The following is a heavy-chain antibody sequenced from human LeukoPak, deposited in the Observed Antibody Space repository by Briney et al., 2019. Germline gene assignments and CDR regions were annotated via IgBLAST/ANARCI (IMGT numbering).Heavy chain of an antibody. V-gene: IGHV4-39*07. CDR2: IYYNANT. J-gene: IGHJ3*01. CDR1: GGSISSSIYY. D-gene: IGHD2-21*02. Sequence: SETLSLTCTVSGGSISSSIYYWGWIRQPPGKGLEWIGSIYYNANTYYNPSLKSRITISVDTSKNQFSLKLSSVTAADTAVYCAGQFCGRDCSGPGAFDYWGQGTMVAVPS. CDR3: GQFCGRDCSGPGAFDY.